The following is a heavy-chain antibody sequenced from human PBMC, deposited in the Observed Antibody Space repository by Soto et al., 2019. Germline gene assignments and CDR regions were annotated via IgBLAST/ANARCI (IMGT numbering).Heavy chain of an antibody. V-gene: IGHV1-46*01. Sequence: ASVKVSCKASGYTFTSYYMHWVRQAPGQGLEWMGIINPSGGSTSYAQKFQGRVTMTRDTSTSTVYMELSSLRSEDTAVYYCASRGYLVEEFDPSGQGTLVTVYS. CDR2: INPSGGST. CDR1: GYTFTSYY. J-gene: IGHJ5*02. D-gene: IGHD3-22*01. CDR3: ASRGYLVEEFDP.